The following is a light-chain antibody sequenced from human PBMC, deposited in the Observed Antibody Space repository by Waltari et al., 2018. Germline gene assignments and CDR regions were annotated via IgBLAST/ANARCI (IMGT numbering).Light chain of an antibody. CDR1: NHAIGSYTS. J-gene: IGLJ2*01. CDR2: DVD. V-gene: IGLV2-11*01. Sequence: QSALTQPRQVSGSPGQSVTIPPTGTNHAIGSYTSVPCYQHTPDNAPKLIIYDVDRRPSGVSYRFSASKSGITASLTMSGLQSADEGDYYCCSYAGKYTFVFGGGTKLTV. CDR3: CSYAGKYTFV.